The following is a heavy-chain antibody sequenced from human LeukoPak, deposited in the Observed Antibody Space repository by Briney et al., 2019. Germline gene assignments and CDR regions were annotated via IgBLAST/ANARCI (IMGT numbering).Heavy chain of an antibody. CDR3: AKWKFADVRKNYYGSGSYYGGFDY. D-gene: IGHD3-10*01. V-gene: IGHV3-23*01. J-gene: IGHJ4*02. CDR2: ITISGGTT. CDR1: GFTFSSYA. Sequence: GGSRRLSCAASGFTFSSYAMGWVRQALGKGLEWVSDITISGGTTHFYSDSAKGRFTISRDNSKNTLYLEMNSLRAEDTAVYYCAKWKFADVRKNYYGSGSYYGGFDYWGPGTLVTVSS.